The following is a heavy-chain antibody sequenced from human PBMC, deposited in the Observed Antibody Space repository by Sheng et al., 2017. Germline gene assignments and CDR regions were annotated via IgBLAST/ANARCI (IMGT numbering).Heavy chain of an antibody. D-gene: IGHD2-2*01. CDR2: IYYSGST. Sequence: QLQLQESGPGLVKPSETLSLTCTVSGGSISSSSYYWGWIRQPPGKGLEWIGSIYYSGSTYYNPSLKSRVTISVDTSKNQFSLKLSSVTAADTAVYYCARRVGYCSSTSCPRTFDYWGQGTLVTVSS. CDR3: ARRVGYCSSTSCPRTFDY. CDR1: GGSISSSSYY. V-gene: IGHV4-39*01. J-gene: IGHJ4*02.